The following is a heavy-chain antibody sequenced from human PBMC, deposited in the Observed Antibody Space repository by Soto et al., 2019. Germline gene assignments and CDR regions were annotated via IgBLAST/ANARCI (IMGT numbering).Heavy chain of an antibody. Sequence: SVKVSSKASGGTFSSYAISWVRQAPGQGLEWMGGIIPIFGTANYAQKFQGRVTITADKSTSTAYMELSSLRSEDTAVYYCASTGFLSFYLDVCLQGCTVAVSS. D-gene: IGHD3-16*02. CDR3: ASTGFLSFYLDV. J-gene: IGHJ6*02. V-gene: IGHV1-69*06. CDR1: GGTFSSYA. CDR2: IIPIFGTA.